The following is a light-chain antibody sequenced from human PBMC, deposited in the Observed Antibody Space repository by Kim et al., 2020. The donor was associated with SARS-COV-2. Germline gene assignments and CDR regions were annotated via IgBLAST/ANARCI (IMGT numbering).Light chain of an antibody. J-gene: IGLJ1*01. CDR3: QAWDSSTEV. V-gene: IGLV3-1*01. CDR2: QDS. CDR1: KLGDKY. Sequence: SYELTQPPSVSVSPGQTASITCSGDKLGDKYACWYKQKPGQSPVLVIYQDSKRPSGIPERFSGSNSGNTATLTISGTQAMDEADYYCQAWDSSTEVFGTG.